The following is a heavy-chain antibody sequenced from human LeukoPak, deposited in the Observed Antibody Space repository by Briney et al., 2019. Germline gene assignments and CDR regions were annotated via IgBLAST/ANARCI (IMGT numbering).Heavy chain of an antibody. CDR3: AGVGQWLIAARSQGMSGNYYYYMDV. D-gene: IGHD6-6*01. J-gene: IGHJ6*03. Sequence: SETLSLTCTVSVCSISSYYWSWIRQPPGKGLEWIGYIYYSESTNYNPSLKSGVTISVDTSKNQFSLKLRSVTSADSAVYYFAGVGQWLIAARSQGMSGNYYYYMDVWGKGTTVTVSS. CDR2: IYYSEST. CDR1: VCSISSYY. V-gene: IGHV4-59*01.